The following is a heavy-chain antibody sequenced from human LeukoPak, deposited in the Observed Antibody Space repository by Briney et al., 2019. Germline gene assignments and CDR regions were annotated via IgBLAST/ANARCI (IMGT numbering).Heavy chain of an antibody. Sequence: GGSLRLSCAASGFTFSSNYMSWVRQAPGKGLEWVSVIYSGGSTYYSDSVKGRFTISTDNSKNTLYLQMNSLRAEDTAVYYCARGWSGYDTVAQDAFDIWGQGTMVTVSS. D-gene: IGHD5-12*01. V-gene: IGHV3-66*01. CDR2: IYSGGST. J-gene: IGHJ3*02. CDR3: ARGWSGYDTVAQDAFDI. CDR1: GFTFSSNY.